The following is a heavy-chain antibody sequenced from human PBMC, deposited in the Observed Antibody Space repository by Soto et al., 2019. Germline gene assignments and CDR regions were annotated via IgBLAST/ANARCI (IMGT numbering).Heavy chain of an antibody. Sequence: PGESLEISCKGSGYTFTNYWIGCVRQMPGKGLEWIGIIYPGESDTKYNPSSQGQVTISSDKSITPTYLRWTSLKASDTALYYCAASFFCYGMEVWGQGTQVTVSS. CDR3: AASFFCYGMEV. CDR2: IYPGESDT. D-gene: IGHD3-16*02. V-gene: IGHV5-51*01. J-gene: IGHJ6*02. CDR1: GYTFTNYW.